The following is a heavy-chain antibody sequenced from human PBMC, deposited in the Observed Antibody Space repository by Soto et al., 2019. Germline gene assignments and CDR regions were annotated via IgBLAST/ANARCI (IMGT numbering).Heavy chain of an antibody. J-gene: IGHJ6*02. D-gene: IGHD6-13*01. CDR3: ARDRAAVYYYYGMDV. Sequence: GGSLRLSCAASGFTFSSYWMHWVRQAPGKGLVWVSRINSDGSNTSYADSVKGRFTISRDNAKNTLYLQMNSLRAEDTAVYYCARDRAAVYYYYGMDVWGQGTTVTVSS. CDR1: GFTFSSYW. V-gene: IGHV3-74*01. CDR2: INSDGSNT.